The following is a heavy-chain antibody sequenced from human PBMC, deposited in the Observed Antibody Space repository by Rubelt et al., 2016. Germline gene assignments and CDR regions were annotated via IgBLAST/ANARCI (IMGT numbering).Heavy chain of an antibody. CDR1: GYSISSGYS. CDR2: IDHTGST. V-gene: IGHV4-38-2*01. Sequence: VSGYSISSGYSWGWIRQSPGKGLEWIGNIDHTGSTYYNPSLRSRVTISVDTSKNQFSLKLSSVTAADTAVYYCARTLDSSGYYHPNFDYWGQGTLVTVSS. J-gene: IGHJ4*02. D-gene: IGHD3-22*01. CDR3: ARTLDSSGYYHPNFDY.